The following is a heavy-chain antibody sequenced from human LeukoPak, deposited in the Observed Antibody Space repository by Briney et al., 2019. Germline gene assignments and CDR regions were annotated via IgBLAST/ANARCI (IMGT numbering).Heavy chain of an antibody. V-gene: IGHV1-2*02. J-gene: IGHJ4*02. CDR1: GYTFTGYY. CDR3: ARDIAYSSGWYGY. Sequence: GASVKVSCKASGYTFTGYYMHWVRQAPGQGLEWMGWINPNSGGTNYAQKFQGRVTMTRDTSISTAYMELSRLRSDDTAVYYCARDIAYSSGWYGYWGQGTLVTVSS. D-gene: IGHD6-19*01. CDR2: INPNSGGT.